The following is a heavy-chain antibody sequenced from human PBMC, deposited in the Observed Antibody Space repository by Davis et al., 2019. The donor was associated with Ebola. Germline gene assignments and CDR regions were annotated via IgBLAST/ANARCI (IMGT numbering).Heavy chain of an antibody. D-gene: IGHD6-6*01. CDR1: GGTFSSYG. CDR3: ARGAARPGTGFDP. V-gene: IGHV1-2*06. CDR2: INPNSGGT. Sequence: ASVKVSCKASGGTFSSYGFSWVRQAPGQGLEWMGRINPNSGGTNYAQKFQGRVTMTRDTSISTAYMELSRLRSDDTAVYYCARGAARPGTGFDPWGQGTLVTVSS. J-gene: IGHJ5*02.